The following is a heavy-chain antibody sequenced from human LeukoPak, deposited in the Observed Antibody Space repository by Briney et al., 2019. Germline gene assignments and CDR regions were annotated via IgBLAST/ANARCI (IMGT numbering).Heavy chain of an antibody. CDR1: GFTFDDYA. CDR2: ITWNSGST. V-gene: IGHV3-9*03. D-gene: IGHD3-22*01. CDR3: ARYPLATYYYDSSGYPYYFDY. J-gene: IGHJ4*02. Sequence: GGSLRLSCAASGFTFDDYAMHWVRQAPGKGLEWVSGITWNSGSTGYADSVKGRFTISRDNAKNSLYLQMNSLRAEDMGFYYCARYPLATYYYDSSGYPYYFDYWGQGTLVTVSS.